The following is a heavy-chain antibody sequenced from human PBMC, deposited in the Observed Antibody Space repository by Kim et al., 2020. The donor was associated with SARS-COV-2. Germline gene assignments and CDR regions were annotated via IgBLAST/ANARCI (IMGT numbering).Heavy chain of an antibody. V-gene: IGHV4-39*01. CDR1: GGSISSSSYY. Sequence: SETLSLTCTVSGGSISSSSYYWGWIRQPPGKGLEWIGSIYYSGSTYYNPSLKSRVTISVDTSKNQFSLQLSSVTAAHTAVYYCACHFRIWPHLHPYYFD. J-gene: IGHJ4*01. CDR3: ACHFRIWPHLHPYYFD. CDR2: IYYSGST. D-gene: IGHD2-15*01.